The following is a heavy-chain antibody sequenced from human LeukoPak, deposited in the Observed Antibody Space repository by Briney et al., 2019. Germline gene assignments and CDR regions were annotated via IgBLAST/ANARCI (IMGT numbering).Heavy chain of an antibody. J-gene: IGHJ4*02. CDR2: IGWDDDK. V-gene: IGHV2-70*04. D-gene: IGHD1-26*01. Sequence: SGPALVKTTQTLTLTCTFPGFSLSTSGMRVSWIRQPPGKALEWLARIGWDDDKFYRTSLKTRLTISKDTSKNQVVLTVTNMDPVDTATYYCARMAHSGNYWTSFDYWGQGTLVTVSS. CDR1: GFSLSTSGMR. CDR3: ARMAHSGNYWTSFDY.